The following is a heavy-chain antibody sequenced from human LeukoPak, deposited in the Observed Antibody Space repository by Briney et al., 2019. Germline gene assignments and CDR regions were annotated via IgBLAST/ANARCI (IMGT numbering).Heavy chain of an antibody. CDR3: ARWNYYGSGQPLGGAFDT. Sequence: GGSLRLSCAASGFTFSSYWMHWVRQAPGKGLVWVSRINSDGSSTSYADSVKGRFTISRDNAKNTLYLQMNSLRAEDTAVYYCARWNYYGSGQPLGGAFDTWGQGTTVTVSS. J-gene: IGHJ3*02. D-gene: IGHD3-10*01. CDR2: INSDGSST. CDR1: GFTFSSYW. V-gene: IGHV3-74*01.